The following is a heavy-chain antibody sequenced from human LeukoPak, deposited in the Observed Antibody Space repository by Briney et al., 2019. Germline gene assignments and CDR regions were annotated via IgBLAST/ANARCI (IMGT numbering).Heavy chain of an antibody. J-gene: IGHJ4*02. Sequence: PSETLSLTCTVSGGSIISNSYSWGWIRQPPGKGLEWIGSMYYSGNTYYNPSLKSRVTISVDTSKNQFSLKLSSVTAADTAVYYCARGHIQLWFYWGQGTLVTVSS. CDR3: ARGHIQLWFY. V-gene: IGHV4-39*07. CDR1: GGSIISNSYS. D-gene: IGHD5-18*01. CDR2: MYYSGNT.